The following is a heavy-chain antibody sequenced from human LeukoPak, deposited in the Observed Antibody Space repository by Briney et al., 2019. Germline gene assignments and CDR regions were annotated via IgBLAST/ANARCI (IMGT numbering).Heavy chain of an antibody. CDR1: GSTLGSYA. D-gene: IGHD6-13*01. CDR3: APGRYSSSSGPT. Sequence: PRGSMRLSCAASGSTLGSYAMSWVRQVQEKGLEWDSSILGSGGSTYYADSRKGRLSISRDNPTHPLYLRVNSLRAADTAVYYCAPGRYSSSSGPTWGQGTQVTVSS. J-gene: IGHJ5*02. CDR2: ILGSGGST. V-gene: IGHV3-23*01.